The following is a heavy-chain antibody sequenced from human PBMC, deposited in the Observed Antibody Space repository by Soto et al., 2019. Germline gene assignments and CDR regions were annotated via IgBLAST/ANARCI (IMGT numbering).Heavy chain of an antibody. CDR2: ISYDGNNE. Sequence: QVQLVESGGGVVQPGRSLRLSCAASGFTFSASTMHWVRQTPGKGLEWVAVISYDGNNERYTDPVKGRFTVSRDNSKSTLYLQMNSLKSEDTAVYYCARDGYSGRSDGFDIWGQGTMVTVSS. CDR3: ARDGYSGRSDGFDI. V-gene: IGHV3-30-3*01. D-gene: IGHD1-26*01. J-gene: IGHJ3*02. CDR1: GFTFSAST.